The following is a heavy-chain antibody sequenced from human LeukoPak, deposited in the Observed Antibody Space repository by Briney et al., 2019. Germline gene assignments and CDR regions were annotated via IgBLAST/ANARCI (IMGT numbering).Heavy chain of an antibody. D-gene: IGHD6-13*01. CDR2: IYYSGST. Sequence: PSETLSLTCTVSGVPISSSSYYWGWIRQPPGKGLEWNGSIYYSGSTYYNPSLESLVTISVDTSKNQFALKLSAVTAADTAVYYCAREASSSWYDYWGQGTLVTVSS. V-gene: IGHV4-39*06. CDR3: AREASSSWYDY. J-gene: IGHJ4*02. CDR1: GVPISSSSYY.